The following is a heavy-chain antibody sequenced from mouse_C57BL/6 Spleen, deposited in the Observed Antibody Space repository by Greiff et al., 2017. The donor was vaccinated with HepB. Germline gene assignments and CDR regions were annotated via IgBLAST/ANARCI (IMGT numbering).Heavy chain of an antibody. CDR2: IYPSDSET. CDR3: ARQREAFDY. V-gene: IGHV1-61*01. J-gene: IGHJ2*01. Sequence: QVQLQQPGAELVRPGSSVKLSCTASGYTFTSYWMDWVKQRPGQGLEWIGNIYPSDSETDYNQKFKDKATLTVDKSSSTAYLQLISLTSEDSAVYYCARQREAFDYWGQGTTLTVSS. CDR1: GYTFTSYW.